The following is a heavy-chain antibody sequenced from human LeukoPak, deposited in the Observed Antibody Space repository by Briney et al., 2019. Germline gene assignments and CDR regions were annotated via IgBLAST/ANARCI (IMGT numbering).Heavy chain of an antibody. CDR3: ARSKLRYCSSTSCYTLGYYFDY. CDR2: INHSGST. J-gene: IGHJ4*02. CDR1: GGSFSGYY. D-gene: IGHD2-2*02. V-gene: IGHV4-34*01. Sequence: SETLSLTCAVYGGSFSGYYWSWIRQPPGKGLEWIGEINHSGSTNYNPSFKSRVTISVDTSKNQFSLKLSSVTAADTAVYYCARSKLRYCSSTSCYTLGYYFDYWGQGTLVTVSS.